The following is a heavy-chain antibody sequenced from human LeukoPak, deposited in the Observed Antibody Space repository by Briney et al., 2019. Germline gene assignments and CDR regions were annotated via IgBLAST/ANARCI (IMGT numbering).Heavy chain of an antibody. J-gene: IGHJ5*02. CDR2: INAGNGNT. D-gene: IGHD2-15*01. CDR1: GYTFTSYA. V-gene: IGHV1-3*01. CDR3: AREEVVADNWFDP. Sequence: GASVKVSCKASGYTFTSYAMNWVRQAPGQGLEWMAWINAGNGNTKYSQKFQGRVTITRDTSASTAYMELSSLRSEDTAVYYCAREEVVADNWFDPWGQGTLVTVSS.